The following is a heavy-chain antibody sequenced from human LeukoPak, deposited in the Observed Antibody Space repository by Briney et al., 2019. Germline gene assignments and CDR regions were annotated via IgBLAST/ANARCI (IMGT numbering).Heavy chain of an antibody. CDR1: GFTFNDYY. D-gene: IGHD1-26*01. Sequence: GSLRLSCAASGFTFNDYYMSWIRQPPGKGLEWIGSIYYSGSTYYNPSLKSRVTISVDTSKNQFSLKLSSVTAADTAVYYCARDGGSYLYYFDYWGQGTLVTVSS. CDR2: IYYSGST. CDR3: ARDGGSYLYYFDY. J-gene: IGHJ4*02. V-gene: IGHV4-38-2*02.